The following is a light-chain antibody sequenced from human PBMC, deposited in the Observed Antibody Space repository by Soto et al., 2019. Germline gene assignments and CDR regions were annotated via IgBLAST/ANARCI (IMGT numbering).Light chain of an antibody. V-gene: IGKV3-15*01. CDR1: QSVSSN. Sequence: EKVITQSPATLSVSPGERANLSCRASQSVSSNLAWYQQKPGQAPRLLIYGASTRATGIPARFSGSGSGTEFTLTISSLQSEDFAVYYCQQYNNWPPITFGQGTRLEIK. CDR3: QQYNNWPPIT. CDR2: GAS. J-gene: IGKJ5*01.